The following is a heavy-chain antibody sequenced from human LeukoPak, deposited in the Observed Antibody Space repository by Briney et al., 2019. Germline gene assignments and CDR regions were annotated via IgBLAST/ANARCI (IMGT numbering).Heavy chain of an antibody. Sequence: SETLSLTCTVSGGSIIGSYGTWIRQSPGGGLEYIGYIYNTVDVNYSPSLKSRVTISIDMSRSQFSLRLKSVTAADTAIYYCARSRNYDSTGYNPTYYFESWGQGALVTVSS. CDR1: GGSIIGSY. D-gene: IGHD3-22*01. CDR2: IYNTVDV. CDR3: ARSRNYDSTGYNPTYYFES. V-gene: IGHV4-59*01. J-gene: IGHJ4*02.